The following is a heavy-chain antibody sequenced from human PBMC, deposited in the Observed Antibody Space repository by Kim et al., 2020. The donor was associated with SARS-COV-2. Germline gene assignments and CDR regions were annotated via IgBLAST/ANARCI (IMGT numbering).Heavy chain of an antibody. V-gene: IGHV1-69*04. D-gene: IGHD3-10*01. CDR1: GGTFSSYA. J-gene: IGHJ5*02. CDR3: AREGRITMVRGVIGWFDP. Sequence: SVKVSCKASGGTFSSYAISWVRQAPGQGLEWMGRIIPILGIANYAQKFQGRVTITADKSTSTAYMELSSLRSEDTAVYCCAREGRITMVRGVIGWFDPWGQGTLVTVSS. CDR2: IIPILGIA.